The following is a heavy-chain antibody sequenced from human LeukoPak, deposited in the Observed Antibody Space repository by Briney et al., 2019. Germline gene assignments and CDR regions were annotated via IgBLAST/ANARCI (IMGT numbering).Heavy chain of an antibody. Sequence: GGSLRLSCAASGFTFSNYWMQWVRQAPGKGLVWVSRINSDGSITTYADSVKGRFTVSRDNAKNTLFLQMNSLRDEDTAVYYCARGGYCSGGSCYRGFDSWGQGTLVTISS. V-gene: IGHV3-74*03. CDR2: INSDGSIT. D-gene: IGHD2-15*01. J-gene: IGHJ4*02. CDR1: GFTFSNYW. CDR3: ARGGYCSGGSCYRGFDS.